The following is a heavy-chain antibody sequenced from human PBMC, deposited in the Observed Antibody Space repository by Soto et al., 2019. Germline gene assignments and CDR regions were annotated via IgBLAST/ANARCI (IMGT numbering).Heavy chain of an antibody. J-gene: IGHJ6*04. D-gene: IGHD5-18*01. V-gene: IGHV1-69*13. Sequence: GASVKVSCKASGGTFSSYAISWVRQAPGQGLEWMGGIIPIFGTANYAQKFQGRVTITADESTSTAYMELSSLRSEDTAVYYCAREPGYTAMVTYEPPYYGMDVWGKGTTVTVSS. CDR1: GGTFSSYA. CDR2: IIPIFGTA. CDR3: AREPGYTAMVTYEPPYYGMDV.